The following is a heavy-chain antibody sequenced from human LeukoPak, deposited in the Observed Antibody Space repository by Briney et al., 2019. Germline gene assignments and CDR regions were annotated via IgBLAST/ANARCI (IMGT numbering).Heavy chain of an antibody. J-gene: IGHJ4*02. CDR2: IRGSGDRT. Sequence: GGSLRLSCAASGFTFSSYAMSWVRQAPGKGLEWVSAIRGSGDRTHYADSVKGRFTISRDNSKNTLYLQMNGLRADDTAVYYCTKGHYYGSGSYWVWGQGTLVTVSS. V-gene: IGHV3-23*01. D-gene: IGHD3-10*01. CDR1: GFTFSSYA. CDR3: TKGHYYGSGSYWV.